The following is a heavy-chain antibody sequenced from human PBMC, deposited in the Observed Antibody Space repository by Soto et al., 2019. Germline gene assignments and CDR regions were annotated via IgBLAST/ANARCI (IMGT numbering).Heavy chain of an antibody. CDR1: GYTFTGYY. V-gene: IGHV1-2*02. J-gene: IGHJ3*02. Sequence: AAVKCSCKASGYTFTGYYMHWVRQAPGQGLEWMGWINPNSGGTNYAQKFQGRVTMTRDTSISTAYMELSRLRSDDTAVYYCARDHYWGQLHPNGAVDIGGQGTMVTVSS. D-gene: IGHD1-7*01. CDR3: ARDHYWGQLHPNGAVDI. CDR2: INPNSGGT.